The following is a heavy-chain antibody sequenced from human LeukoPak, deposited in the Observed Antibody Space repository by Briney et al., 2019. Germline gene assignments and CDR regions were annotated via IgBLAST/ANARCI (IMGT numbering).Heavy chain of an antibody. CDR3: ARVDFWSGYYTRGDC. CDR1: GYTFTSYD. Sequence: ASVKVSCKASGYTFTSYDINWVRQATGHGLEWMGWMNPNSGNTGYAQKFQGRVTMTRNTSISTAYMELSSLRSEDTAVYYCARVDFWSGYYTRGDCWGQGTLVTVPS. J-gene: IGHJ4*02. D-gene: IGHD3-3*01. CDR2: MNPNSGNT. V-gene: IGHV1-8*01.